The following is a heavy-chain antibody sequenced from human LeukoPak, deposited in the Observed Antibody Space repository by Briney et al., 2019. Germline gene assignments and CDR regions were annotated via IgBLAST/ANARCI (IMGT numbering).Heavy chain of an antibody. CDR2: ISGSGGST. D-gene: IGHD2-21*02. Sequence: GGSLRLSCAASGFIFSDYAMRWVRQAPGKGLEWVSAISGSGGSTYYADSVKGRFTISRDNSKNTLYLQMNSLRAEDTAVYYCAKDPGYCGGDCYNYWGQGTLVTVSS. V-gene: IGHV3-23*01. CDR1: GFIFSDYA. J-gene: IGHJ4*02. CDR3: AKDPGYCGGDCYNY.